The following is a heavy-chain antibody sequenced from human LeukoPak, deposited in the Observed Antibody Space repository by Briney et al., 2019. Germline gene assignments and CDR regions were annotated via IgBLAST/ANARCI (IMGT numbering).Heavy chain of an antibody. CDR1: GFTFTRYS. J-gene: IGHJ6*02. D-gene: IGHD3-10*01. CDR2: ISSSNTTR. V-gene: IGHV3-48*01. Sequence: PAGGSLRLSCAASGFTFTRYSMMWVRQPPGKGLEWISYISSSNTTRYYADSVKGRFTISRDNVKNSLYLQMNGLRVEDTAVYYCARDKDYGSMGRHGMDVWGQGTTVTVSS. CDR3: ARDKDYGSMGRHGMDV.